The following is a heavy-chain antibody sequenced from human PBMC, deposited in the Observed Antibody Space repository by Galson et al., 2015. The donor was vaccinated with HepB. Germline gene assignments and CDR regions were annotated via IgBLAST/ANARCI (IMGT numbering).Heavy chain of an antibody. Sequence: SLRLSCAASGFTFSSYGMHWVRQAPGKGLEWVAVVSYDGTDRYYADSVKGRFTISRDNFKNTLSLQMNSLRAEDTAVYYCAKEAVGHYDFWSGYYRGGNWFDPWGQGT. V-gene: IGHV3-30*18. D-gene: IGHD3-3*01. CDR2: VSYDGTDR. CDR3: AKEAVGHYDFWSGYYRGGNWFDP. CDR1: GFTFSSYG. J-gene: IGHJ5*02.